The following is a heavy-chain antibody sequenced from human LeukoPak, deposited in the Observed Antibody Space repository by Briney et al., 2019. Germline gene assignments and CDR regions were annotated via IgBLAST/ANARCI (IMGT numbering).Heavy chain of an antibody. J-gene: IGHJ4*02. V-gene: IGHV1-18*01. CDR3: ARDWHSVSSTSEIYFDY. CDR2: ISGYNGHT. Sequence: ASVKGSCKASGYAFSSYGISWVRQAPGQGLEWMGWISGYNGHTNYAQNLQGRVTMTTDTSTTTAYMELRSLRYDDTAVYYCARDWHSVSSTSEIYFDYWGQGTLVTVSS. CDR1: GYAFSSYG. D-gene: IGHD5/OR15-5a*01.